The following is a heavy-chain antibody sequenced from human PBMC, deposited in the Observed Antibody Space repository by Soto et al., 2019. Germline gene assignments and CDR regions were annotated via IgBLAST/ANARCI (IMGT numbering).Heavy chain of an antibody. V-gene: IGHV3-30-3*01. CDR3: ARDVPYSGSYHGGFDY. CDR2: ISYDGSNK. Sequence: PGGSLRLSCAASGFTFSSYAMHWVRQAPGKGLEWVAVISYDGSNKYYADSVKGRFTISRDNSKNTLYLQMNSLRAEDTAVYYCARDVPYSGSYHGGFDYWGQGTLVTVSS. J-gene: IGHJ4*02. CDR1: GFTFSSYA. D-gene: IGHD1-26*01.